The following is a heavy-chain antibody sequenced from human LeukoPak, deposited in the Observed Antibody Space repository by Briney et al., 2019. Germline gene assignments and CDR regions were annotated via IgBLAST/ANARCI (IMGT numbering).Heavy chain of an antibody. CDR1: GYTFTSNY. J-gene: IGHJ4*02. CDR2: ISPSGGST. CDR3: ARYDSSGFDY. V-gene: IGHV1-46*01. Sequence: ASVKVSCKASGYTFTSNYMHWVRQAPGQGPEWMGVISPSGGSTTYAQKFQGRVTITRNTSISTAYMELSSLRSEDTAVYYCARYDSSGFDYWGQGTLVTVSS. D-gene: IGHD3-22*01.